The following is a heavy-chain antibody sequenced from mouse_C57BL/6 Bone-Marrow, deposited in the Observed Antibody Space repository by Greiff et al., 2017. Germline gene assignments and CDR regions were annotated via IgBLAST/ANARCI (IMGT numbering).Heavy chain of an antibody. CDR2: IYPRSGNT. V-gene: IGHV1-81*01. J-gene: IGHJ2*01. D-gene: IGHD1-1*01. CDR1: GYTFTSYG. CDR3: ARPLFYY. Sequence: QVQLQQSGAELARPGASVKLSCKASGYTFTSYGISWVKQRTGQGLEWIGEIYPRSGNTYYNEKFKGKATLTADKPSSTAYMELRSLTSEDSAVYFCARPLFYYWGQGTTLTVSS.